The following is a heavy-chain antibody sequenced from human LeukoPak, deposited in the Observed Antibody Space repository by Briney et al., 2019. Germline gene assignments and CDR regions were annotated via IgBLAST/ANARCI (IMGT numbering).Heavy chain of an antibody. D-gene: IGHD3-10*01. CDR3: ARSPRNSPYYYGSGSYLWFDP. CDR1: GGSFSGYY. CDR2: ISSSGSTI. J-gene: IGHJ5*02. V-gene: IGHV3-11*01. Sequence: LSLTCAVYGGSFSGYYWSWIRQPPGKGLEWVSYISSSGSTIYYADSVKGRFTISRDNAKNSLYLQMNSLRAEDTAVYYCARSPRNSPYYYGSGSYLWFDPWGQGTLVTVSS.